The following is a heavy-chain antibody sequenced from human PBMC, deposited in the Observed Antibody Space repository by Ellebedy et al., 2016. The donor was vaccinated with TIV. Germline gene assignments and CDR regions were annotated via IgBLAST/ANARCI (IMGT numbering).Heavy chain of an antibody. CDR1: GGSISSDY. D-gene: IGHD3-10*01. CDR3: ARIPHQGVGELLYFDY. Sequence: SETLSLXXPVSGGSISSDYWSWIRQPPGKGLEWIGYIYYSGSTNYNTSLKNRVTISLDTSKNQFSLKLSSVTAADTAIYYCARIPHQGVGELLYFDYWGQGTLVTVSS. CDR2: IYYSGST. V-gene: IGHV4-59*01. J-gene: IGHJ4*02.